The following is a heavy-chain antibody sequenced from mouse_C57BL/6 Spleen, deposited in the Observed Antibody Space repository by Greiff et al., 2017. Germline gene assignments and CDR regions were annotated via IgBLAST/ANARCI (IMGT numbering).Heavy chain of an antibody. CDR3: ARWNWDDYAMDY. Sequence: VQLQQPGAELVRPGSSVKLSCKASGYTFTSYWMDWVKQRPGQGLEWIGNIYPSDSENHYKQKLKDKATLTVDKSSSTAYMQLSSLTSEDSAVYYYARWNWDDYAMDYWGQGTSVTVSS. V-gene: IGHV1-61*01. D-gene: IGHD4-1*01. CDR1: GYTFTSYW. CDR2: IYPSDSEN. J-gene: IGHJ4*01.